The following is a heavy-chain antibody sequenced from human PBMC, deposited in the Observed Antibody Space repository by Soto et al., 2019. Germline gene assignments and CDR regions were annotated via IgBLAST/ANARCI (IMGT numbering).Heavy chain of an antibody. J-gene: IGHJ3*02. CDR1: GFTFYTYW. Sequence: GGSLRLSCGASGFTFYTYWMNWVRQAPGMGLEWVANIKSDGSEKYYVDSVKGRFTISRDNTKNSLYLQMNSLRAEDTAVYYCARDLEKSEHIVVVTATAFDIWGQGKMVTVSS. CDR2: IKSDGSEK. V-gene: IGHV3-7*01. D-gene: IGHD2-21*02. CDR3: ARDLEKSEHIVVVTATAFDI.